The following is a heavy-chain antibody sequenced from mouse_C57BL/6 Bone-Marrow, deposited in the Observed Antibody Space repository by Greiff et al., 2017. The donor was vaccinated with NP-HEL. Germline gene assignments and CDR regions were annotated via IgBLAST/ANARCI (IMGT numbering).Heavy chain of an antibody. Sequence: QVQLQQSGPGLVAPSQSLSITCTVSGFSLTSYGVDWVRQSPGKGLEWLGVIWGVGSTNYNSALKSRLSISKDNSKSQVFLKMNSLQTDDTAMYYCASGYDYDRFAYWGQGTLVTVSA. CDR3: ASGYDYDRFAY. D-gene: IGHD2-4*01. CDR2: IWGVGST. V-gene: IGHV2-6*01. CDR1: GFSLTSYG. J-gene: IGHJ3*01.